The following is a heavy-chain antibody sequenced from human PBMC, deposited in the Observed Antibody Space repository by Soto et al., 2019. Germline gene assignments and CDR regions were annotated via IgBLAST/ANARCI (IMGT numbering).Heavy chain of an antibody. CDR3: AGGRDYDFWSGYLYYYYYMDV. D-gene: IGHD3-3*01. Sequence: ASVKVSCKASGYTFTSYDINWVRQATGQGLEWMGWMNPNSGNTGYAQKFQGRVTMTRNTSISTAYMELSSLRSEDTAVYYCAGGRDYDFWSGYLYYYYYMDVWGKGTTVTVSS. CDR2: MNPNSGNT. CDR1: GYTFTSYD. V-gene: IGHV1-8*01. J-gene: IGHJ6*03.